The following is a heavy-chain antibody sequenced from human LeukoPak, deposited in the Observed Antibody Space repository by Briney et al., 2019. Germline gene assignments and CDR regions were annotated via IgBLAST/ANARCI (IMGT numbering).Heavy chain of an antibody. V-gene: IGHV3-7*01. CDR2: IKEDGGEK. Sequence: GGSLRLSCAASGFTFSNYWMTWVRQAPGKGLEWVAHIKEDGGEKHYVDPVKGRFTISRDNAKNSLYLQMNSLRAEDTAVYYCVRDRGYCSGGTCYALWDYWGQGTLVTVSS. D-gene: IGHD2-15*01. CDR3: VRDRGYCSGGTCYALWDY. CDR1: GFTFSNYW. J-gene: IGHJ4*02.